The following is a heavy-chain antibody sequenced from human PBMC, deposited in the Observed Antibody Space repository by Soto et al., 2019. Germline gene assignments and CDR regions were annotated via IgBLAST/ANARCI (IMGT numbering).Heavy chain of an antibody. CDR2: MSPNSGAT. V-gene: IGHV1-8*01. CDR1: GYTFTSYD. J-gene: IGHJ6*02. CDR3: SRGVDNGVDV. Sequence: QVQLVQSGAEVTKPGASVKVSCKASGYTFTSYDINWVRQATGQGLEWMGWMSPNSGATGYAQKFQGRVTMTRDTSISTVYMELSNLRSEDTAIYYCSRGVDNGVDVWGQGSTVTVSS. D-gene: IGHD2-8*01.